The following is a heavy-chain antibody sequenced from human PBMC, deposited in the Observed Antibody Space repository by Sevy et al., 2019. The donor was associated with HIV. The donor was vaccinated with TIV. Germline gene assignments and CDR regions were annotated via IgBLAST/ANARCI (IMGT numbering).Heavy chain of an antibody. CDR1: GGSFSGYY. J-gene: IGHJ6*02. V-gene: IGHV4-34*01. CDR2: INPSGST. Sequence: SETLSLTCAVYGGSFSGYYWSWIRQPPGKGLEWIGEINPSGSTNYNPSLKSRVTISVDTSKNQFSLKLSSVTAADTAVYYCARGKRYSNYLYYYYYGMDVWGQGTTVTVSS. CDR3: ARGKRYSNYLYYYYYGMDV. D-gene: IGHD4-4*01.